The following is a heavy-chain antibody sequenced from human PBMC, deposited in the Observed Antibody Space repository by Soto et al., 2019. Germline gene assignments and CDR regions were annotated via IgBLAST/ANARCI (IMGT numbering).Heavy chain of an antibody. CDR2: IYYSGST. CDR3: ARHSGIAVAQYFDY. J-gene: IGHJ4*02. V-gene: IGHV4-39*01. Sequence: SETLSLTCTVSGGSVSSSSCYWGWIRQPPGKGLEWSGSIYYSGSTYYNPSLKSRVTISVDTSKNQFSLKLSSVTAADTAVYYCARHSGIAVAQYFDYWGQGTLVTVSS. CDR1: GGSVSSSSCY. D-gene: IGHD6-19*01.